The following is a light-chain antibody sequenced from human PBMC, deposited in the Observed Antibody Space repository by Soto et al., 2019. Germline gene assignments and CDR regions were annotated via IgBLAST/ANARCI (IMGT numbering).Light chain of an antibody. V-gene: IGKV3-15*01. CDR3: QQSNNWPYT. CDR1: QSVSDN. CDR2: GAS. J-gene: IGKJ2*01. Sequence: EIVMTQSPATLSVSPGERATLSCSASQSVSDNLAWYQRKPGQAPRLLIYGASTRATGIPARFSGSGSETEFTLTISSLQSEDFAIYYCQQSNNWPYTFGQGTKVDIK.